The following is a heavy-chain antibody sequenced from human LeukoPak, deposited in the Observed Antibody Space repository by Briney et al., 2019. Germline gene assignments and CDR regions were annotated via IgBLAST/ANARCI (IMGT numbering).Heavy chain of an antibody. CDR2: IYYSGST. CDR1: GGSISSYY. V-gene: IGHV4-59*08. J-gene: IGHJ4*02. Sequence: PSETLSLTCTVSGGSISSYYWSWIRQPPGKGLEWSGYIYYSGSTNYNPSLKSRVTISVATSKNQFSLKLSSVTAAATAVYYCARHSGIAGAGAYFDYWCQGTLVTVSS. CDR3: ARHSGIAGAGAYFDY. D-gene: IGHD6-19*01.